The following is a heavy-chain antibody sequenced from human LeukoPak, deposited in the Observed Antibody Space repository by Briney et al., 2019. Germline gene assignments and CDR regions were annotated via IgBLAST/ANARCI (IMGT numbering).Heavy chain of an antibody. D-gene: IGHD1-26*01. CDR3: ARGGSIVGATPHDAFDI. J-gene: IGHJ3*02. CDR1: GGSFSGYY. Sequence: SEALSLTCAVYGGSFSGYYWSWIRQPPGKGLEWIGEINHSGSTNYNLSLKSRVAISVDTSKHQVSLRLSSVTAADTAVYYCARGGSIVGATPHDAFDIWGQGTVVTVS. CDR2: INHSGST. V-gene: IGHV4-34*01.